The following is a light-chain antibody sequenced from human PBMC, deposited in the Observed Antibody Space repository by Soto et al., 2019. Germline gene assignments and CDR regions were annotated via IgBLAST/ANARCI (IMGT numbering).Light chain of an antibody. CDR3: QQYDTFWT. J-gene: IGKJ1*01. V-gene: IGKV1-5*01. CDR2: DVS. Sequence: DIQMTQSPSTLSASVGDRVTITCRASQSISRWLAWYQQKPGKAPKLLIYDVSSLESGVPSSFSGRGSGTEFTLAISSLQPDDSATYYCQQYDTFWTFAQGTKVEIK. CDR1: QSISRW.